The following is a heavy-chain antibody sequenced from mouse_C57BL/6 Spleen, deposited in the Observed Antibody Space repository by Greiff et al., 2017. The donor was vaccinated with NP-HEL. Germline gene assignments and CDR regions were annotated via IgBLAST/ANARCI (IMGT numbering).Heavy chain of an antibody. V-gene: IGHV1-50*01. CDR3: ARRGYDYDERFAY. Sequence: QVQLQQPGAELVKPGASVKLSCKASGYTFTSYWMQWVKQRPGQGLEWIGEIDPSDSYTNYNQKFKGKATLTVDTSSSTAYMQLSSLTSEDSAVYYCARRGYDYDERFAYWGQGTLVTVSA. CDR1: GYTFTSYW. J-gene: IGHJ3*01. D-gene: IGHD2-4*01. CDR2: IDPSDSYT.